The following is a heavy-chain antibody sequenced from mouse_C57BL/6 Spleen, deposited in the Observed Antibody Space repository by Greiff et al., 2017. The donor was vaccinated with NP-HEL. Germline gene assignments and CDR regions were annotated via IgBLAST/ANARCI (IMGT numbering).Heavy chain of an antibody. CDR3: ARDHYYGSSYVFAY. CDR1: GFTFSSYA. Sequence: EVQLVESGGGLVKPGGSLKLSCAASGFTFSSYAMSWVRQTPEKRLEWVATISDGGSYTYYPDNVKGRFTISRDNAKNNLYLQMSHLKSEDTAMYYCARDHYYGSSYVFAYWGQGTLVTVSA. D-gene: IGHD1-1*01. J-gene: IGHJ3*01. CDR2: ISDGGSYT. V-gene: IGHV5-4*01.